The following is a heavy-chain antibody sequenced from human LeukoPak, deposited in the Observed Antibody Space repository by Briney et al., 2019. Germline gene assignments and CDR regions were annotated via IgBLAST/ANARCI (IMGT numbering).Heavy chain of an antibody. D-gene: IGHD6-13*01. V-gene: IGHV3-21*01. CDR3: ARCRYSSSWYPDY. CDR2: ISSSSSYI. Sequence: GGSLRLSCAASGFTFSSYSMNWVRQAPGKGLEWVSSISSSSSYIYYADSVKGRFTISRDNAKNSLYLQMNSLRAEDTAVYYCARCRYSSSWYPDYWGQGTLVTVSS. CDR1: GFTFSSYS. J-gene: IGHJ4*02.